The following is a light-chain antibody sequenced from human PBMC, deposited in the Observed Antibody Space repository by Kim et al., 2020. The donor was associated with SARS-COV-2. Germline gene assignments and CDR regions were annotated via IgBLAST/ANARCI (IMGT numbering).Light chain of an antibody. CDR3: SAWDSRLSIWV. CDR2: ANN. Sequence: QIATLTCTGNSNDVGNQGAAWLQHHQGHPPKLLSYANNNRPSGISERFAASRSGNTASLTITGLQPEDEADYYCSAWDSRLSIWVFGGGTKLTVL. J-gene: IGLJ3*02. V-gene: IGLV10-54*01. CDR1: SNDVGNQG.